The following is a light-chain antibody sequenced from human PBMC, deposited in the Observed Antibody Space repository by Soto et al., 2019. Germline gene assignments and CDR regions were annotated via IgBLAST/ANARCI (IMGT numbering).Light chain of an antibody. Sequence: IVLTQSTGTLSLYPGDRATLSCRASQSVSSYLAWYQQKPGQGPRLLIYDASTRATGIPDRFSGSGSGTDFTLTISRLEPEDSAVYFCQQYASSPYTFGQGTKVDIK. CDR1: QSVSSY. V-gene: IGKV3-20*01. CDR2: DAS. J-gene: IGKJ2*01. CDR3: QQYASSPYT.